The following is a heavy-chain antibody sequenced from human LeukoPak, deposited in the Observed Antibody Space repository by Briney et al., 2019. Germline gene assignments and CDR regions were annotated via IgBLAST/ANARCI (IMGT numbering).Heavy chain of an antibody. J-gene: IGHJ6*03. CDR1: GFTFSSYW. CDR2: ISGSGGST. Sequence: GGSLRLSCAASGFTFSSYWMSWVRQAPGKGLEWVSAISGSGGSTYYADSVKGRFTISRDNSKNTLYLQMNSLRAEDTAVYYCAKDDPYDFWSGYYSYMDVWGKGTTVTVSS. CDR3: AKDDPYDFWSGYYSYMDV. D-gene: IGHD3-3*01. V-gene: IGHV3-23*01.